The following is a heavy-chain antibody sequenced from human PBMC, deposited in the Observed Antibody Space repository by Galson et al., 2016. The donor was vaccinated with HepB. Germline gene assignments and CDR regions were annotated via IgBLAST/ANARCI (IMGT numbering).Heavy chain of an antibody. D-gene: IGHD2-21*02. Sequence: SLRLSCAASGFTFSSYSMNWVRQAPGKGLEWVSSISSSSSNKYYADSVKGRFTISRDNAKNSLYLQMNSLRVEDTAVYYCASGPGPYSYCGGYCSNWFDPWGQGTLVTVSS. CDR1: GFTFSSYS. V-gene: IGHV3-21*01. CDR2: ISSSSSNK. J-gene: IGHJ5*02. CDR3: ASGPGPYSYCGGYCSNWFDP.